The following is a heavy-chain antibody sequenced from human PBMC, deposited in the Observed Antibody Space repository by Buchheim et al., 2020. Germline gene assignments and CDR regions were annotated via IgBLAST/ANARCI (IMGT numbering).Heavy chain of an antibody. CDR3: ALWLIAHFDY. J-gene: IGHJ4*02. CDR1: GFTFSNCA. CDR2: ISNGGDNT. D-gene: IGHD2-21*01. V-gene: IGHV3-23*01. Sequence: DVQLLESGGGFVQSGGSLRLSCAASGFTFSNCAMSWVRQVPGKGLEWVSTISNGGDNTHYADSVKGRFTISRDNSKNTLYLQMNSMRAEDTAVYYCALWLIAHFDYWGQGTL.